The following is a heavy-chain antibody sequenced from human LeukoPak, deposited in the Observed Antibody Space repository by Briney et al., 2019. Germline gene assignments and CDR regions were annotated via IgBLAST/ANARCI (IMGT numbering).Heavy chain of an antibody. CDR3: AKCVTGWPNWFDP. J-gene: IGHJ5*02. CDR2: IRTSGDNT. D-gene: IGHD6-19*01. V-gene: IGHV3-23*01. Sequence: PGGSLRLSCAASGFTFSNYAMSWVRQAPGKGLEWVSTIRTSGDNTYYADSVKGRFTISRDNSKNTLYLQMISLRAEDTALYYCAKCVTGWPNWFDPWDQGTLVTVSS. CDR1: GFTFSNYA.